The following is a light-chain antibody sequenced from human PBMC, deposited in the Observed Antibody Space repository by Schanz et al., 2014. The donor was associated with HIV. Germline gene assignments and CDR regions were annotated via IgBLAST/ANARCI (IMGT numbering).Light chain of an antibody. V-gene: IGKV4-1*01. CDR2: WSG. CDR1: QSVLNSSNNKNY. J-gene: IGKJ2*01. Sequence: DIVMTQSPDSLAVSLGERATINCKSRQSVLNSSNNKNYIAWYQQKGGQPPKLIISWSGNRETGIPDRFSGSGSGTDFPLTISSLQAEDVAVYYYQQYYSSPYTFGQGTKLEIK. CDR3: QQYYSSPYT.